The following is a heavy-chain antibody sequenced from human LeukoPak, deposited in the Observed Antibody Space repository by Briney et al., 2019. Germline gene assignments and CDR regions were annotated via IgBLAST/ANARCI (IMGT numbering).Heavy chain of an antibody. CDR2: MNPNSGNT. CDR3: ARGMNYDFWSGYYLWFDP. V-gene: IGHV1-8*01. CDR1: GYTFTSYD. D-gene: IGHD3-3*01. Sequence: ASVKVSCKASGYTFTSYDINWVRQATGQGLEWMGWMNPNSGNTGYAQKFQGRVTMTRNTSISTAYMELSSLRSEDTAVYYCARGMNYDFWSGYYLWFDPWGQGTLVTVSS. J-gene: IGHJ5*02.